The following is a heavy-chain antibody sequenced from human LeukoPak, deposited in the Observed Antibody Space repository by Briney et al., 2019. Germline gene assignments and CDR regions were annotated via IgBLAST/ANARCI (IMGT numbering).Heavy chain of an antibody. V-gene: IGHV3-23*01. CDR1: GFTLSNYI. Sequence: GGSLRLSCAASGFTLSNYIMSWVRQAPGKGLEWVSTITVSAVSTYYADSVKGRFTISRDDSKNTLYLQMNSLRAEDSAVYYCAKDRRFRAYYFDYWGQGALVTVSS. CDR2: ITVSAVST. CDR3: AKDRRFRAYYFDY. J-gene: IGHJ4*02. D-gene: IGHD3-10*01.